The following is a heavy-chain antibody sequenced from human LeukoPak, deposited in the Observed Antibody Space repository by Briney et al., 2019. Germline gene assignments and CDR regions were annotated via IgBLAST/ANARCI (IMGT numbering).Heavy chain of an antibody. CDR1: GFTFSSYA. Sequence: PGGSLRLSCAASGFTFSSYAMSWVRQAPGRGLEWVSAISGSGGSTYYADSVRGRFTISRDNSKNTLYLQMNSLRAEDTAVYYCAKHADTAMVGDYFDYWGQGTLVTVSS. J-gene: IGHJ4*02. CDR3: AKHADTAMVGDYFDY. D-gene: IGHD5-18*01. V-gene: IGHV3-23*01. CDR2: ISGSGGST.